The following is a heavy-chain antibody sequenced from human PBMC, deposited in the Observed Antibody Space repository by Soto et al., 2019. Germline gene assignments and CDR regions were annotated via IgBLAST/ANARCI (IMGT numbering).Heavy chain of an antibody. CDR1: GGSISSSSYY. D-gene: IGHD4-17*01. Sequence: PSETLSLTCTVSGGSISSSSYYWGWIRQPPGKGLEWIGYIYYSGSTNYNPSLKSRVTISVDTSKNQSSLKLSSVTAADTAVYYCASGYDYGDYIEYFQHWGQGTLVTVSS. CDR3: ASGYDYGDYIEYFQH. V-gene: IGHV4-61*05. CDR2: IYYSGST. J-gene: IGHJ1*01.